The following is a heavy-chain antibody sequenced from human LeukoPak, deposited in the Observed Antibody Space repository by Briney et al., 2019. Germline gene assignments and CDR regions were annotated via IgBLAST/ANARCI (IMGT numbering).Heavy chain of an antibody. D-gene: IGHD2-15*01. CDR2: IYHSGRT. V-gene: IGHV4-38-2*02. J-gene: IGHJ4*02. Sequence: SETLSLTCTVSGYSISSGYYWGWIRQPPGKGLEWIGSIYHSGRTFYNPSLKSRVTISVDTSKNQFSLKLSSVTAADTAVYYCARGRWELQFDYWGQGTLVTVSS. CDR1: GYSISSGYY. CDR3: ARGRWELQFDY.